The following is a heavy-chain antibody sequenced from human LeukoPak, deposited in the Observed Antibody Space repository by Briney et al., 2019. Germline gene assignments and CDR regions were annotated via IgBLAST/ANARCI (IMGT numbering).Heavy chain of an antibody. CDR1: GFTFSSYA. CDR3: ARDIETGTLDY. CDR2: ISYDGSNK. Sequence: GGSLRLSCAASGFTFSSYAMHWVRQAPGKGLEWVAVISYDGSNKYYADSVKGRFTISRDKSKNTLYLQMNSLRAEDTAVYYCARDIETGTLDYWGQGTLVTVSS. D-gene: IGHD1-7*01. J-gene: IGHJ4*02. V-gene: IGHV3-30-3*01.